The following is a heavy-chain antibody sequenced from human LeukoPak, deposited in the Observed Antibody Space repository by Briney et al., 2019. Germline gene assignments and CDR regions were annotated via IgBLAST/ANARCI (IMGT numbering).Heavy chain of an antibody. CDR3: ARSAAAGSPFDY. V-gene: IGHV3-30*14. CDR1: GFTFSTYA. D-gene: IGHD6-13*01. Sequence: PGRSLRLSCVASGFTFSTYAMHWVRQAPGKGLEWVAVISYDGNNKYYAASVKGRFTISRDNSKNTLYLQMNSLRAEDTAVYYCARSAAAGSPFDYWGQGTLVTVSS. CDR2: ISYDGNNK. J-gene: IGHJ4*02.